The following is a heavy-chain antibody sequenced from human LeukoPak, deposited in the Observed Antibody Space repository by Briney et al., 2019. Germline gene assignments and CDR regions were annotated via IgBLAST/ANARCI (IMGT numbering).Heavy chain of an antibody. CDR1: GGSISSGGYY. V-gene: IGHV4-39*07. D-gene: IGHD3-3*01. Sequence: PSETLSLTCTVSGGSISSGGYYWSWIRQPPGKGLEWIGEINHSGSTNYNPSLKSRVTISVDTSKNQFSLKLSSVTAADTAVYYCARSYDFWSGPFLRYWGQGTLVTVSS. CDR3: ARSYDFWSGPFLRY. CDR2: INHSGST. J-gene: IGHJ4*02.